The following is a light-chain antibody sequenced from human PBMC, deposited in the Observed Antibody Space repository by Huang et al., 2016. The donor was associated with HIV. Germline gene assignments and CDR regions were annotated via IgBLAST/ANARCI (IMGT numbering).Light chain of an antibody. Sequence: EIVLTQSPGTLSLSPGERATLSCRASQSVSSSALAGYQQKPGQAPRLLIYGASSRATGIPDRFSGSGSGTDFTLTISRLEPEDFAVYYCQQYGSSPRFTFGPGTKVDIK. CDR1: QSVSSSA. CDR2: GAS. CDR3: QQYGSSPRFT. V-gene: IGKV3-20*01. J-gene: IGKJ3*01.